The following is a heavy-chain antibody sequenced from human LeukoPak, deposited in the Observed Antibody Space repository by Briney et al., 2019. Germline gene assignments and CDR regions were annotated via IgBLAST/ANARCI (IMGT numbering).Heavy chain of an antibody. CDR3: TRPSSSWTQIFDY. J-gene: IGHJ4*02. D-gene: IGHD6-13*01. Sequence: GGSLRLSCTASGFTFGDYAMSWVRQAPGKGLEWVGFIRSKAYGGTTEYAASVKGRFTISRDDSKSIAYPQMNSLKTEDTAVYYCTRPSSSWTQIFDYWGQGTLVTVSS. CDR2: IRSKAYGGTT. V-gene: IGHV3-49*04. CDR1: GFTFGDYA.